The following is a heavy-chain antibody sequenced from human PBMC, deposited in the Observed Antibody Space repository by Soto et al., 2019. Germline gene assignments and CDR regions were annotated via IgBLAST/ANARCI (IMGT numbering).Heavy chain of an antibody. V-gene: IGHV4-38-2*01. Sequence: SETLSLTCAFSCYSIISGYYWGWIRQPPGKGLEWIGSIYHSGSTYYNPSLKSRVTISVDTSKNQFSLKLSSVTAADTAVYYCARVIGYSGNFFDYWGQGTLVTVSS. CDR3: ARVIGYSGNFFDY. D-gene: IGHD1-26*01. CDR1: CYSIISGYY. CDR2: IYHSGST. J-gene: IGHJ4*02.